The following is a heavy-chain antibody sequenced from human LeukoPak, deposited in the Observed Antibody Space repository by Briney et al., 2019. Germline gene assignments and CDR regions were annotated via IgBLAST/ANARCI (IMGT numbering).Heavy chain of an antibody. Sequence: GGSLRLSCAASGFTFSSYAMSWVRQAPGRGLEWVSAISGSGGSTYYADSVKGRFTISRDNSKNTLYLQMNSLRAEDTAVYYCAKGPEKYYDFWSGNWFDPWGQGTLVTVSS. V-gene: IGHV3-23*01. CDR3: AKGPEKYYDFWSGNWFDP. CDR1: GFTFSSYA. J-gene: IGHJ5*02. CDR2: ISGSGGST. D-gene: IGHD3-3*01.